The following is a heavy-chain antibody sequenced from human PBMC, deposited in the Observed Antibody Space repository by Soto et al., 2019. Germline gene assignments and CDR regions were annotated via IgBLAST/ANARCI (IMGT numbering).Heavy chain of an antibody. D-gene: IGHD2-21*01. CDR2: VYYSGGA. J-gene: IGHJ5*01. Sequence: KPSETLSLTCAVSGVSIHNSHSFWGWIRQPPGKGLEFIANVYYSGGAHYNPSFKSRVTISVDTATNQVSLRMSSVTAEDTAVYFCGRVVEGATRHTDFDSWGQGTLVTVSS. V-gene: IGHV4-39*01. CDR1: GVSIHNSHSF. CDR3: GRVVEGATRHTDFDS.